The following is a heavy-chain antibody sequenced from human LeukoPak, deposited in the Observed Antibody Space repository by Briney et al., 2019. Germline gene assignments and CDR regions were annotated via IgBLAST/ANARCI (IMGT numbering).Heavy chain of an antibody. J-gene: IGHJ6*02. CDR3: ARDAVDTANAV. CDR1: GFTFTTYC. Sequence: GGSLRLSCAACGFTFTTYCMHWVRQAPGKGLLWVSHINSDGSITSYADSVKGRFTISRDNAKNTLYLQMNSLRAEDTAVYYCARDAVDTANAVWGQGTTVTVSS. D-gene: IGHD5-18*01. CDR2: INSDGSIT. V-gene: IGHV3-74*01.